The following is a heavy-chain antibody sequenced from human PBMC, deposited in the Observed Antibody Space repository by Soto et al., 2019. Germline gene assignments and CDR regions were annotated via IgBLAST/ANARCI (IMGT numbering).Heavy chain of an antibody. D-gene: IGHD6-13*01. V-gene: IGHV1-3*01. CDR1: GYTFTSYA. Sequence: ASVKVSCKASGYTFTSYAMHWVRQAPGQRLEWMGWINAGNGNTKYSQKFQGRVTITRDTSASTAYMELNSLRSEDTAVYYCARDIAAAGTEYFQHWGQGTLVTVSS. CDR3: ARDIAAAGTEYFQH. CDR2: INAGNGNT. J-gene: IGHJ1*01.